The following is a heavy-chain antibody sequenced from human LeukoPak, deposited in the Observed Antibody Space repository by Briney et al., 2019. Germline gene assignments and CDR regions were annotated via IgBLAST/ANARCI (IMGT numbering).Heavy chain of an antibody. J-gene: IGHJ5*02. V-gene: IGHV3-7*01. CDR1: GFTFSSYW. CDR2: IKGDGSEK. D-gene: IGHD5-24*01. Sequence: GGSLRLSCAASGFTFSSYWMSWVRLAPGKGLEWVANIKGDGSEKWYADSVKGRFTISRDNAQNSVHLQMNSLRAEDTAVYHCARDGYRSRWLHPWGQGTLVTVTS. CDR3: ARDGYRSRWLHP.